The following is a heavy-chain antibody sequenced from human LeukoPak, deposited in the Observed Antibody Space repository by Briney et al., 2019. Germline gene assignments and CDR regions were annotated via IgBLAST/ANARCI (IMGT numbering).Heavy chain of an antibody. V-gene: IGHV1-69*05. D-gene: IGHD3-9*01. CDR1: GGTFSSYA. Sequence: SVKVSCKASGGTFSSYAISWVRQAPGQGLEWMGGIIPIFGTANYAQKFQGRVTITTDESTSTAYMELSSLRSEDTAVYYCATGIPNDILSREPFDSWGQGTMVTVSS. CDR2: IIPIFGTA. J-gene: IGHJ3*02. CDR3: ATGIPNDILSREPFDS.